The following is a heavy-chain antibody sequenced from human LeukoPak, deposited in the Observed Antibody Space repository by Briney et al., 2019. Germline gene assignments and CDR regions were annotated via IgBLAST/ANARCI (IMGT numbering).Heavy chain of an antibody. CDR2: INPGNGNT. D-gene: IGHD2-2*01. Sequence: ASVKVSCKASGYSFTSFAIHWVRQAPGQSLEWMGWINPGNGNTKYSPKFQGRVTFSRDTSATTADMELSRLRSDDTAVYYCARGVVPAAMRGVGDAFDIWGQGTMVTVSS. J-gene: IGHJ3*02. CDR1: GYSFTSFA. V-gene: IGHV1-3*01. CDR3: ARGVVPAAMRGVGDAFDI.